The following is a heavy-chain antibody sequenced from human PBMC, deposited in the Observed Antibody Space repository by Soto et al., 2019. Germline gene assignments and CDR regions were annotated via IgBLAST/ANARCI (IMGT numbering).Heavy chain of an antibody. CDR2: MNPNSGNT. CDR3: AKDTIAVAPTFDY. Sequence: ASVKVSCKASGYTFTSYDINWVRQATGQGFEWMGWMNPNSGNTGYAQKFQGRVTMTRDTSITTAYLELSSLTSEDTAVYFCAKDTIAVAPTFDYWGQGTLVTVSS. CDR1: GYTFTSYD. J-gene: IGHJ4*02. D-gene: IGHD6-19*01. V-gene: IGHV1-8*01.